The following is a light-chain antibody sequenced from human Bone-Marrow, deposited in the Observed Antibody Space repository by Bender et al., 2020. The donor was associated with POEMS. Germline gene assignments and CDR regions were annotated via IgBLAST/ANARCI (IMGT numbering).Light chain of an antibody. CDR3: QSADNTMTSVL. V-gene: IGLV3-25*03. Sequence: SYELTQPPSVSVSPGQTARITCSGDALPKKFAYWYQQKSRQAPVLVIYEDNKRPSGIPERFSGSSSGTTVTLTISGVQTEDEADYYCQSADNTMTSVLFGGGTRLTVL. CDR2: EDN. CDR1: ALPKKF. J-gene: IGLJ2*01.